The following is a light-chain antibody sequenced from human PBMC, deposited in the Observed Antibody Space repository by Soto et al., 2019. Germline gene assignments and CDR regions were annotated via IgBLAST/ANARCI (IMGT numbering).Light chain of an antibody. CDR2: GAS. V-gene: IGKV3-20*01. CDR3: QQYGTSPFT. CDR1: QSISSDY. Sequence: EIVLTQSPGTLSLSPGERATLSCRASQSISSDYLAWYQKKPGQAPRLLIYGASNRATGIPDRFSGSGSGTDFTLTISRLEPEDFAVYSCQQYGTSPFTFGPGTKVDIK. J-gene: IGKJ3*01.